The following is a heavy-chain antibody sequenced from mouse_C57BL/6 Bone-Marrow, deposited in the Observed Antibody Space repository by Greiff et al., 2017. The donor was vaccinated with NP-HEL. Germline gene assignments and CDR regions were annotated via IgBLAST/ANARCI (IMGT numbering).Heavy chain of an antibody. D-gene: IGHD1-1*01. V-gene: IGHV5-17*01. CDR2: ISSGSSTI. J-gene: IGHJ1*03. CDR1: GFTFSDYG. Sequence: DVHLVESGGGLVKPGGSLKLSCAASGFTFSDYGMHWVRQAPEKGLEWVAYISSGSSTIYYADTVKGRFTISRDNAKNTLFLQMTSLRSEDTAMYYCASIYGSSYWYFDVWGTGTTVTVSS. CDR3: ASIYGSSYWYFDV.